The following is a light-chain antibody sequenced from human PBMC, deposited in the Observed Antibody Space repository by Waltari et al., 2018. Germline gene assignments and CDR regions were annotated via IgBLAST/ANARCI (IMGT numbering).Light chain of an antibody. J-gene: IGLJ1*01. CDR2: DVT. CDR1: SSDVGGYNF. V-gene: IGLV2-14*01. CDR3: SSYTSTSSYV. Sequence: QSALTQPASVSGSPGQSITISCTGTSSDVGGYNFVSWYQQHPGKAPKLIIYDVTGRPSGVSHRVSGSKSGNTASLTISGLQAEDEADYYCSSYTSTSSYVFGAETKVTVL.